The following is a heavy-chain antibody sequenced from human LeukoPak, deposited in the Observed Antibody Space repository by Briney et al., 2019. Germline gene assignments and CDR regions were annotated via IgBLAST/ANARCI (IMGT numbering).Heavy chain of an antibody. D-gene: IGHD3-22*01. CDR1: GFTFTGYN. CDR2: ISSSGSAI. V-gene: IGHV3-48*04. J-gene: IGHJ4*02. Sequence: GGSLRLSCAASGFTFTGYNINWVRQAPGKGLEWVSFISSSGSAIHYADSVRGRFTISRDNAKNSLYLQMSRLRAEDTAVYYCAREKLSFFDSSGYFDYWGQGTLVTVSS. CDR3: AREKLSFFDSSGYFDY.